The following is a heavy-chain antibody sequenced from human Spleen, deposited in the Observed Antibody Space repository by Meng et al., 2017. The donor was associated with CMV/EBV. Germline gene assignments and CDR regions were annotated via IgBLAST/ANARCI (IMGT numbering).Heavy chain of an antibody. CDR2: IYDSGRT. Sequence: SETLSLTCTVSGGSISVYYWSWIRQPPGKGLEWIGYIYDSGRTNYNPSLKSRVTISVDTSKNQFSLRLSSVTAADSAVYYCARAPKDFGDYGFDYWGQGARVTVSS. J-gene: IGHJ4*02. CDR1: GGSISVYY. V-gene: IGHV4-59*01. CDR3: ARAPKDFGDYGFDY. D-gene: IGHD4-17*01.